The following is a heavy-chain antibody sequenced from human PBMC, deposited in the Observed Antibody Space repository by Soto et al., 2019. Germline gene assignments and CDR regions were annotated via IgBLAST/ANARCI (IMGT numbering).Heavy chain of an antibody. CDR3: ARGGLLPDY. D-gene: IGHD6-19*01. CDR2: ISHSGST. V-gene: IGHV4-30-2*01. J-gene: IGHJ4*02. CDR1: GGSISSGGHS. Sequence: QLLLQESGSGLVKPSQTLSLTCAVSGGSISSGGHSWSWLRQPPGKGLEWIGYISHSGSTYYNPSLKSRVTISVDRSKNQFSLKLSSVTAADTAVYYCARGGLLPDYWGQGTLVTVSS.